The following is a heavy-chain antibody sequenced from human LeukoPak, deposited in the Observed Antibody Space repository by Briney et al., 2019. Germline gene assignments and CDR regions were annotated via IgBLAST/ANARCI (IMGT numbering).Heavy chain of an antibody. J-gene: IGHJ4*02. CDR2: ISTSGST. D-gene: IGHD3-9*01. V-gene: IGHV4-4*07. Sequence: PETLSLTCTVSGGSISSYYRSWIRQPAGKGLEWIGRISTSGSTNYNTSLKSRVNMSVDTCKNQFSLKLSSVTVADTAVYYCARDAPYDILTGYSAPFDYWGQGTLVTVSS. CDR1: GGSISSYY. CDR3: ARDAPYDILTGYSAPFDY.